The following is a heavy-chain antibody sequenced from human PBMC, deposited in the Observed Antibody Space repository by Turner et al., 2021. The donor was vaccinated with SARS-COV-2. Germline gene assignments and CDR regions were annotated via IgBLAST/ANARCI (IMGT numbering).Heavy chain of an antibody. CDR1: GGSISSSNYY. CDR3: AGLLNRGVFFYYNYVMDV. J-gene: IGHJ6*04. CDR2: FNYRGRT. V-gene: IGHV4-39*01. Sequence: QLQLQESGPGLVKPSETLSLTCTVSGGSISSSNYYWGWIRQPPGKGREWIGSFNYRGRTSSNPSLKVRVTIPVETSKTQFPRKLSFVTAAAPVGNSVAGLLNRGVFFYYNYVMDVGAKGPTVTVPS. D-gene: IGHD3-10*01.